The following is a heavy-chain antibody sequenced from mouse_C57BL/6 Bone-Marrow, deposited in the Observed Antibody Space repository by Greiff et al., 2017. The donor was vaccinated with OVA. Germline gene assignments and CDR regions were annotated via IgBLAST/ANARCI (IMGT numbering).Heavy chain of an antibody. D-gene: IGHD1-1*01. CDR3: ARYGGSYGSSPYYYAMDY. J-gene: IGHJ4*01. CDR2: INPSSGYT. Sequence: VQLKQSGAELAKPGASVKLSCKASGYTFTSYWMHWVKQRPGQGLEWIGYINPSSGYTKYNQKFKDKATLTADKSSSTAYMQLSSLTYEDSAVYYCARYGGSYGSSPYYYAMDYWGQGTSVTVSS. CDR1: GYTFTSYW. V-gene: IGHV1-7*01.